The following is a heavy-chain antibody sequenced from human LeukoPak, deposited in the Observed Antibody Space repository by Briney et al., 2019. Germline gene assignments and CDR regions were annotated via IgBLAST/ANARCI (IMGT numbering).Heavy chain of an antibody. Sequence: GESLKISCKGSGYSFTSYWIGWVRQMPGKGLEWMGIIYPGDSDTRYSPSFQGQVTISADKSISTAYLQWSSLKASDTAMYYCARHAYYDSSGYSVDYYLDYWGQGTLVTVSS. CDR1: GYSFTSYW. V-gene: IGHV5-51*01. CDR2: IYPGDSDT. J-gene: IGHJ4*02. D-gene: IGHD3-22*01. CDR3: ARHAYYDSSGYSVDYYLDY.